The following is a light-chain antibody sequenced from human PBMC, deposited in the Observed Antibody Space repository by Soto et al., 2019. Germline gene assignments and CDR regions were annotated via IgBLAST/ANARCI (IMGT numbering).Light chain of an antibody. CDR2: RTD. J-gene: IGLJ3*02. Sequence: QSVLTQPPSASGAPGQTVTISCSGSSSNIGSNFVYWYQQVPGTAPKLLIYRTDQRPSGVPDRFSGSKPGASAYLAISGLRSDDEADYYCAAWDNSLRWVFGGGTQLTVL. CDR1: SSNIGSNF. CDR3: AAWDNSLRWV. V-gene: IGLV1-47*01.